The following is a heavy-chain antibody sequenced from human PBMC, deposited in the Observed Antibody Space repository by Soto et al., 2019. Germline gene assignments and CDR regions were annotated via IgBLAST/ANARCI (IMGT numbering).Heavy chain of an antibody. CDR2: ISANNGNT. V-gene: IGHV1-18*04. CDR3: ARGSLGATIFGVVSIFDY. CDR1: GYTFTSYG. D-gene: IGHD3-3*01. Sequence: ASVKVSCKASGYTFTSYGISWVRQAPGQGLEWMGWISANNGNTNYAQKLQGRVTMTTDTSTSTAYMELRSLRSEDTAVYYCARGSLGATIFGVVSIFDYWGHGTLVTVSS. J-gene: IGHJ4*01.